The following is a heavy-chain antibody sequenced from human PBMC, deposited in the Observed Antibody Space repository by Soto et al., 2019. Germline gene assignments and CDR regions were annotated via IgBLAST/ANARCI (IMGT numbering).Heavy chain of an antibody. J-gene: IGHJ6*02. CDR3: ARGGGIADPRQYEAEYYYYYYGMDV. D-gene: IGHD6-13*01. Sequence: QVQLVQSGAEVKKPGSSVKVSCKASGGTFSSYAISWVRQAPGQGLEWMGGIIPIFGTANYAQEFQGRVTITADESTSTAYMELSSLRSEDTAVYYCARGGGIADPRQYEAEYYYYYYGMDVWGQGTTVTVSS. V-gene: IGHV1-69*01. CDR1: GGTFSSYA. CDR2: IIPIFGTA.